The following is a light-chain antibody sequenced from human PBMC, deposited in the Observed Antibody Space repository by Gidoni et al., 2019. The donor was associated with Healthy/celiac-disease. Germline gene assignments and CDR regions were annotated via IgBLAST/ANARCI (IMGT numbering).Light chain of an antibody. Sequence: DIQMTQSPSSLSASVGARVTITCRASQSISSYLNWYQQKPGKAPKLLIYAASSLQSGVPSRFSGSGSGTDFTLTISSLLPEDFATYYCQQSYSTPITFGQGTRLEIK. CDR3: QQSYSTPIT. J-gene: IGKJ5*01. CDR1: QSISSY. V-gene: IGKV1-39*01. CDR2: AAS.